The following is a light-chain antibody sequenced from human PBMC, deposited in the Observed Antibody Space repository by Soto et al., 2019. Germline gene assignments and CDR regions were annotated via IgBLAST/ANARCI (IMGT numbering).Light chain of an antibody. CDR1: SSDVGGYHY. CDR3: SSYTSSSTVV. Sequence: QSALTQPDSVSGSPGQSIPISCTGTSSDVGGYHYVSWYQQHPGKAPKLMIYDVSNRPSGVSNRFSGSKSGNTASLTISGLQAEDEADYSCSSYTSSSTVVFGGGTKLTVL. V-gene: IGLV2-14*01. J-gene: IGLJ2*01. CDR2: DVS.